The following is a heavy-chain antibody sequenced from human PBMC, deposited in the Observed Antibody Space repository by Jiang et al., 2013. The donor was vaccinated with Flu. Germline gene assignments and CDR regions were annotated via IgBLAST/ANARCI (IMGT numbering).Heavy chain of an antibody. Sequence: MGIINPSGGSTSYAQKFQGRVTMTRDTSTSTVYMELSSLRSEDTAVYYCARGETYYDFWSGYAHYYGMDVWGQGTTVTVSS. D-gene: IGHD3-3*01. CDR2: INPSGGST. J-gene: IGHJ6*02. CDR3: ARGETYYDFWSGYAHYYGMDV. V-gene: IGHV1-46*01.